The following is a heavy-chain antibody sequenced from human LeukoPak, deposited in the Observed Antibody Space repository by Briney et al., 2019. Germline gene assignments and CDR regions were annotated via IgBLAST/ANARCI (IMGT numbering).Heavy chain of an antibody. Sequence: GASVKVSCKASGYTFTGYYMHWVRQAPGQGLEWMGWINPNSGGTNYAQKFQGRVTMTRNTSISTAYMELSSLRSEDTAVYYCARGALLWFGESVGAARDYWGQGTLVTVSS. CDR3: ARGALLWFGESVGAARDY. D-gene: IGHD3-10*01. CDR2: INPNSGGT. V-gene: IGHV1-2*02. J-gene: IGHJ4*02. CDR1: GYTFTGYY.